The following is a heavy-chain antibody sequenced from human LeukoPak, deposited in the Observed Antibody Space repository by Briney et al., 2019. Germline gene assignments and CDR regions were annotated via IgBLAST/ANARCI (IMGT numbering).Heavy chain of an antibody. Sequence: ASVKVSCKASGYTFTGYYMHWVRQAPGQGLEWMGWINPNSGGTNYAQKFQGGVTMTRDTSISTAYMELSRLRSDDTAVYYCARWRRCSGGSCYPSNWGQGTLVTVSS. CDR1: GYTFTGYY. CDR2: INPNSGGT. V-gene: IGHV1-2*02. D-gene: IGHD2-15*01. J-gene: IGHJ4*02. CDR3: ARWRRCSGGSCYPSN.